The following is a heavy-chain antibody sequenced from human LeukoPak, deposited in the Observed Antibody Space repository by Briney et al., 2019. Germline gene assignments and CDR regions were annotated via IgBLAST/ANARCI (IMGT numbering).Heavy chain of an antibody. CDR2: INHGGGT. V-gene: IGHV4-34*01. Sequence: SSETLSLTCAVYGGSFTSYHWSWIRQPPGKGLEWIGEINHGGGTNYNPSLKSRVTISVDTSKNQFSLRLSSVTAADTAFYYCARGSEIAAATTGFYFDYWGQGTLVTVSS. CDR1: GGSFTSYH. J-gene: IGHJ4*02. CDR3: ARGSEIAAATTGFYFDY. D-gene: IGHD6-13*01.